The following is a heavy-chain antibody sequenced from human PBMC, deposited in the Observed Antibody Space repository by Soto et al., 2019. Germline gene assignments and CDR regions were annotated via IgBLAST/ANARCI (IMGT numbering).Heavy chain of an antibody. D-gene: IGHD6-19*01. V-gene: IGHV4-34*01. CDR2: INHSGST. CDR3: ARLIKKGSGWSGIDY. CDR1: GWSFSGYY. J-gene: IGHJ4*02. Sequence: SETLSLTCAFYGWSFSGYYWSWILQPPGKGLEWIGEINHSGSTNYNPSLKSRVTISVDTSKNQFSLKLSSVTAADTSVYYCARLIKKGSGWSGIDYWGQGTLVTVSS.